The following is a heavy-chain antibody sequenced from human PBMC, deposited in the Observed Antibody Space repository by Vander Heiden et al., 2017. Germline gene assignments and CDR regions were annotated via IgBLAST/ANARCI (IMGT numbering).Heavy chain of an antibody. CDR1: GFTFSSYS. CDR2: ISSSSSYI. Sequence: VQLVGSGGGLVKPGGSLRLSCAASGFTFSSYSMNWVRQAPGKGLEWVASISSSSSYIYYADAVKGRFTISRDNANNSMYLQIHRSSDGDTAVYYCGRDARTTSRGMDFWCEGTTV. V-gene: IGHV3-21*01. CDR3: GRDARTTSRGMDF. J-gene: IGHJ6*02. D-gene: IGHD4-4*01.